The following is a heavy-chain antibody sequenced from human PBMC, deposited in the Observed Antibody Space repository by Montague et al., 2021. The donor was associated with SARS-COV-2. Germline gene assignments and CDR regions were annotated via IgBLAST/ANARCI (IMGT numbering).Heavy chain of an antibody. D-gene: IGHD5-12*01. CDR3: ARSHDDTGYFLEDF. CDR2: ISNSWFT. Sequence: SETLSLTCTVSGGSLNDFYWCWIRQRPGQGLGWIGYISNSWFTNYSPSLYSRFPISADMSKSQFSLELRSVTVADTAAYYCARSHDDTGYFLEDFWGQGALVTVSA. CDR1: GGSLNDFY. J-gene: IGHJ4*02. V-gene: IGHV4-59*08.